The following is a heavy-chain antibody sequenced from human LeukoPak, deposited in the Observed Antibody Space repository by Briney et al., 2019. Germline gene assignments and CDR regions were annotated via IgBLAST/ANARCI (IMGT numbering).Heavy chain of an antibody. CDR1: GGSFSGYY. CDR3: ARDGQGELPEIYYYYYMDV. D-gene: IGHD1-26*01. CDR2: INHSGST. Sequence: PSETLSLTCAVYGGSFSGYYWSWIRQPPGKGLEWIGEINHSGSTNYNPSLKSRVTISVDTSKNQFSLKLSSVTAADTAVYYCARDGQGELPEIYYYYYMDVWGKGTTVTVSS. J-gene: IGHJ6*03. V-gene: IGHV4-34*01.